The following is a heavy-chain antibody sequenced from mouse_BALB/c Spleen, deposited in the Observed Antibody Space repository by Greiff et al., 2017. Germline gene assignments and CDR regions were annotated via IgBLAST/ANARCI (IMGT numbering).Heavy chain of an antibody. J-gene: IGHJ4*01. CDR2: ISSGGSYT. V-gene: IGHV5-6-4*01. CDR1: GFTFSSYT. D-gene: IGHD2-14*01. CDR3: TRGGYRYPYAMDY. Sequence: EVKLVESGGGLVKPGGSLKLSCAASGFTFSSYTMSWVRQTPEKRLEWVATISSGGSYTYYPDSVKGRFTISRDNAKNTLYLQMSSLKSEDTAMYYCTRGGYRYPYAMDYWGQGTSVTVSS.